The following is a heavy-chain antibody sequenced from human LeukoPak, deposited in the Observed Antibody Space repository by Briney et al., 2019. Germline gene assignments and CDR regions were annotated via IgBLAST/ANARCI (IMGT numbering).Heavy chain of an antibody. Sequence: PAGGSLRLSCAASGFTFSSYAMSWVRQAPGKGLEWVSAISGSGGSTYYADSVKGRFTISRDNSKNTLYLQMNSLRAEDTAVYYCAKVNTSGYAIDYWGQGTLVTVSS. CDR2: ISGSGGST. J-gene: IGHJ4*02. CDR1: GFTFSSYA. CDR3: AKVNTSGYAIDY. V-gene: IGHV3-23*01. D-gene: IGHD3-3*01.